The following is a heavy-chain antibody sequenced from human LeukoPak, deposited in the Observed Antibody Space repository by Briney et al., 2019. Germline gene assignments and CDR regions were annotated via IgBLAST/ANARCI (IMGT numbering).Heavy chain of an antibody. V-gene: IGHV1-8*01. Sequence: ASVKVSCKASGYTFTSYDINWVRQATGQGLEWMGWMNPNSGNTGYAQKCQGRATMTRNTSISTAYIELSSLRYEDTAVYYCARGRVTGDIYYYYGLDVWGQGTTVTVSS. CDR3: ARGRVTGDIYYYYGLDV. CDR2: MNPNSGNT. J-gene: IGHJ6*02. CDR1: GYTFTSYD. D-gene: IGHD7-27*01.